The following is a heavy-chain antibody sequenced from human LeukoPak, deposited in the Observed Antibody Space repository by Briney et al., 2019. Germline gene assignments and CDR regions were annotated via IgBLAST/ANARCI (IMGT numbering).Heavy chain of an antibody. CDR3: ARSLTVAGPFDP. D-gene: IGHD6-13*01. J-gene: IGHJ5*02. CDR2: VSYSGST. V-gene: IGHV4-59*01. Sequence: SETLSLTCSVSGGSISSYYWTWIRQPPGKGLEWIGYVSYSGSTNYSPSLESRVTISVDTSKNQFSLRLSSVTATDTALYYCARSLTVAGPFDPWGQGTLVTVSS. CDR1: GGSISSYY.